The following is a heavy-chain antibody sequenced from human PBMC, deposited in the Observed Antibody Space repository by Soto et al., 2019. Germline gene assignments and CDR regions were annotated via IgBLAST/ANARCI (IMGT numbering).Heavy chain of an antibody. CDR2: IYYSGST. J-gene: IGHJ3*02. CDR3: ARDYGGNPGGVDAFDI. CDR1: GGSISSGDYY. Sequence: PSETLSLTCTVSGGSISSGDYYWGWIRQPPGKGLEWIGYIYYSGSTYYNPSLKSRVTISVDTSKNQFSLKLSSVTAADTAVYYCARDYGGNPGGVDAFDIWGQGTMVTVSS. V-gene: IGHV4-30-4*01. D-gene: IGHD4-17*01.